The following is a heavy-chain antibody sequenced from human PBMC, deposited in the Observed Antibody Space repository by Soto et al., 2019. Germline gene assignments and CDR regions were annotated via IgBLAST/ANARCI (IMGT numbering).Heavy chain of an antibody. CDR1: GYSFTSYW. CDR2: IYPSDSYT. J-gene: IGHJ6*02. V-gene: IGHV5-10-1*01. CDR3: ASTSVLATPYGMDV. Sequence: PGESLKISCKGSGYSFTSYWIVWVRQMPGKGLEWMGIIYPSDSYTNYSPSFQGHVTISADKSISTAYLQWSSLKASDTAMYYCASTSVLATPYGMDVWGQGTTVTVSS. D-gene: IGHD3-10*01.